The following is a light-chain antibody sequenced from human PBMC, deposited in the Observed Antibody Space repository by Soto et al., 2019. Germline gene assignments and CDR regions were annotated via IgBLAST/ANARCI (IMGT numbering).Light chain of an antibody. V-gene: IGKV1-27*01. J-gene: IGKJ3*01. CDR3: QKYNSAP. Sequence: DIQMTQSPSSLSASVGDRVTITCRASQGISNYLAWYQQKPGKVPKLLIYSASTLQSGVPSRFSGSGSGTDFTLTITCLQPEDVVSYYCQKYNSAPIGPGTTVDIK. CDR2: SAS. CDR1: QGISNY.